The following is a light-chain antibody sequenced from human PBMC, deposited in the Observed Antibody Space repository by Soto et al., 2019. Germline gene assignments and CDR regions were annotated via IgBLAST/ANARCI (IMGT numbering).Light chain of an antibody. CDR1: QSVSSN. CDR3: QQYNNWPRT. V-gene: IGKV3-15*01. CDR2: GAS. Sequence: EIVMTQSPATLSVSPRERATLSCRASQSVSSNLAWYQQEPGQAPRLLIYGASTRATGIPARFSGSGSGTEFTLTIGSLQSEDFAVYYCQQYNNWPRTFGQGTKVDI. J-gene: IGKJ1*01.